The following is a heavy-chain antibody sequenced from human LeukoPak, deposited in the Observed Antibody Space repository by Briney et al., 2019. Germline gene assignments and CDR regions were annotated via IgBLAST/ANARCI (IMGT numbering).Heavy chain of an antibody. CDR2: INHSGST. CDR3: AGWYCTNGVCYTGGVDY. D-gene: IGHD2-8*01. J-gene: IGHJ4*02. V-gene: IGHV4-34*01. CDR1: GGSFSGYY. Sequence: SETLSLTCAVYGGSFSGYYWSWIRQPPGKGLEWIGEINHSGSTNYNPSLKSRVTISVDTSKNQFSLKLSSVTPADTAVYYCAGWYCTNGVCYTGGVDYWGQGTLVTVSS.